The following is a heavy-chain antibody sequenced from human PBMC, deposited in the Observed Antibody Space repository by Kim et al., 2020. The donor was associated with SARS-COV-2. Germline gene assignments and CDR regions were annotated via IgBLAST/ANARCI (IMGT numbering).Heavy chain of an antibody. CDR2: IYYSGST. Sequence: SETLSLTCTVSGGSISSYYWSWIRQPPGKGLEWIGYIYYSGSTNYNPSLKSRVTLSVSTSQPPFSLTLLSFTAADTAVYYCARQGSGSYYKEYYFDYWGQGTLVTVSS. J-gene: IGHJ4*02. CDR1: GGSISSYY. V-gene: IGHV4-59*08. CDR3: ARQGSGSYYKEYYFDY. D-gene: IGHD3-10*01.